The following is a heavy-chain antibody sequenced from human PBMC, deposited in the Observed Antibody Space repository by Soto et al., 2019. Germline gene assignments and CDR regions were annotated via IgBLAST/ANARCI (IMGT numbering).Heavy chain of an antibody. V-gene: IGHV3-13*01. J-gene: IGHJ6*04. CDR2: ISSAGDS. CDR3: ARGILSGAGGYKHYYYGMYV. CDR1: GFTLSSYD. Sequence: GGSLRRSCAASGFTLSSYDMHWVRQVTGKGLAWISVISSAGDSYSLDSVRGRFTISGENAKNSLYLQMNSLRSGYTAVYYCARGILSGAGGYKHYYYGMYVCRKESTVAVSS. D-gene: IGHD3-10*01.